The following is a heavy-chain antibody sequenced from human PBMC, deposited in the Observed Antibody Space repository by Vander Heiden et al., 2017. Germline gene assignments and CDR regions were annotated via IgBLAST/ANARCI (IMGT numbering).Heavy chain of an antibody. CDR1: GGTFSSSA. D-gene: IGHD2-2*02. CDR2: IIPIFGTA. J-gene: IGHJ5*02. V-gene: IGHV1-69*01. Sequence: QVQLVQSGAEVKKPGSSVKVSCKASGGTFSSSAISWVRQAPGQGLEWMGGIIPIFGTANYAQKFQGRVTITADESTSTAYMELSSLRSEDTAVYYCAREEDCSSTSCYSKVLQNWFDPWGQGTLVTVSS. CDR3: AREEDCSSTSCYSKVLQNWFDP.